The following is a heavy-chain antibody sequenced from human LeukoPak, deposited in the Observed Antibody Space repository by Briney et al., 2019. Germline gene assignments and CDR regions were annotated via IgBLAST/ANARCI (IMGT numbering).Heavy chain of an antibody. J-gene: IGHJ5*02. V-gene: IGHV4-4*07. CDR3: ARGRKYYDFWSGYYQDNWFDP. CDR1: GGSISSYY. D-gene: IGHD3-3*01. Sequence: PSETLSLTCTVSGGSISSYYWSWIRQPAGKGLEWIGRIYTSGSTNYNPSLKSRVTMSVDTSKNQFSLKLSSVTAADTAVYYCARGRKYYDFWSGYYQDNWFDPWGQGTLVTVSS. CDR2: IYTSGST.